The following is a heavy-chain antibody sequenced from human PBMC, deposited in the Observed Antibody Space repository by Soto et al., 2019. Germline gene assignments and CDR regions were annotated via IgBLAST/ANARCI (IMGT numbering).Heavy chain of an antibody. CDR3: TTEPPLAYDSSGWYHLYFYGMDV. J-gene: IGHJ6*02. D-gene: IGHD6-19*01. V-gene: IGHV3-15*01. CDR1: GFTFSNAW. Sequence: LRLSCAASGFTFSNAWMSWVRQAPGKGLEWVGRIKSKTDGGTTDYAAPVKGRFTISRGDSKNTLYLQMNSLKTEDTAVYYCTTEPPLAYDSSGWYHLYFYGMDVWGQGTTVTVSS. CDR2: IKSKTDGGTT.